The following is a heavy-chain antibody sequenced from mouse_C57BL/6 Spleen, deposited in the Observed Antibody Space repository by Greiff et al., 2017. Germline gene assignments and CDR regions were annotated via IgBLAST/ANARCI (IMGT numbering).Heavy chain of an antibody. Sequence: VKLMESGPGLVQPSQSLSITCTVSGSSLTSYGVHWVRQSPGKGLEWLGVICSGGSTDFNAAFISSLSISKDNSKSQVFFKMTCLQADSTAIYYCARSLLYGNYLVYAMGCWGQGASVTVSS. CDR1: GSSLTSYG. J-gene: IGHJ4*01. V-gene: IGHV2-2*01. D-gene: IGHD2-1*01. CDR3: ARSLLYGNYLVYAMGC. CDR2: ICSGGST.